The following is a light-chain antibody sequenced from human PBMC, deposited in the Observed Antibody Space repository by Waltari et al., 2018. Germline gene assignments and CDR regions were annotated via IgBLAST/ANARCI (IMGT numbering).Light chain of an antibody. Sequence: VLTQSPGTLSLSPGERATLSCRASQSVGSSYLAWYRHKPGQPLRLLIYAVSGRATGIPDRFSGSGSGTDFTLTINRLEPEDFAVYYCQQYGSPPYTFGQGTKL. V-gene: IGKV3-20*01. CDR2: AVS. CDR3: QQYGSPPYT. CDR1: QSVGSSY. J-gene: IGKJ2*01.